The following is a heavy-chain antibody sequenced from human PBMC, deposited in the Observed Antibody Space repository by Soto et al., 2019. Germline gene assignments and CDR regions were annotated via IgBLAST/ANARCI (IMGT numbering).Heavy chain of an antibody. CDR2: INPNSGGT. CDR3: ARGRDIVLVPAALGYNWFDP. CDR1: GYTFTGYY. J-gene: IGHJ5*02. V-gene: IGHV1-2*04. Sequence: GASVKVSCKASGYTFTGYYMHWVRQAPGQGLEWMGWINPNSGGTNYAQKFQGWVTMTRDTSISTAYMELSRLRSDDTAVYYCARGRDIVLVPAALGYNWFDPWGQGTLVTVSS. D-gene: IGHD2-2*01.